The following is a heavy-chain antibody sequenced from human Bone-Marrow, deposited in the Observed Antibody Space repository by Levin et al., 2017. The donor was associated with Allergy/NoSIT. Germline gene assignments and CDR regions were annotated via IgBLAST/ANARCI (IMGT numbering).Heavy chain of an antibody. D-gene: IGHD6-13*01. CDR3: AKDKSSSWADAFDI. V-gene: IGHV3-9*01. CDR1: GFTFDDYA. CDR2: ISWNSGSI. J-gene: IGHJ3*02. Sequence: SLKISCAASGFTFDDYAMHWVRQAPGKGLEWVSGISWNSGSIGYADSVKGRFTISRDNAKNSLYLQMNSLRAEDTALYYCAKDKSSSWADAFDIWGQGTMVTVSS.